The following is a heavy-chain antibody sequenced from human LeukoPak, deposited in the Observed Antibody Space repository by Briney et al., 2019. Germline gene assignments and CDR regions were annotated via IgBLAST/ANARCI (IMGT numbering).Heavy chain of an antibody. Sequence: SQTLSLTCAISGDSVSSNSAAWNWIRQSPSRGLEWLGRTYYRSKWYNDYAVSVKSRITINPDTSKNQFSLQLNSVTPEDTAVYYCARDGIPLRGHSGYAIGSDAFDIWGQGTMVTVSS. CDR2: TYYRSKWYN. D-gene: IGHD5-12*01. V-gene: IGHV6-1*01. J-gene: IGHJ3*02. CDR1: GDSVSSNSAA. CDR3: ARDGIPLRGHSGYAIGSDAFDI.